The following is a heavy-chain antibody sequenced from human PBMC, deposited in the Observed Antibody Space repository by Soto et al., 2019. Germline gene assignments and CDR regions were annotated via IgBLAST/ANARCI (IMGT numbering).Heavy chain of an antibody. J-gene: IGHJ4*02. D-gene: IGHD3-9*01. CDR2: IYYSGST. CDR3: ARLLHDNRGYYYFDY. V-gene: IGHV4-59*08. CDR1: GASISSNY. Sequence: SETLSLSCTVSGASISSNYWSWIRQSPGKGLEWIGYIYYSGSTNYNPSLKSRVTISVDTSKNQFSLKMSSVTAADTAVYYCARLLHDNRGYYYFDYWGRGTLVTVSS.